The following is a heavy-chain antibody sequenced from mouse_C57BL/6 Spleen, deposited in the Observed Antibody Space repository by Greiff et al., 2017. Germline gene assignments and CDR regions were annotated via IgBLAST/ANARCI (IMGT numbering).Heavy chain of an antibody. Sequence: VQLQQSGAELVRPGASVKLSCKASGYTFTDYYINWVKQRPGQGLEWIARMYPGSGNTYYNEKFKGKATLTAEKSSSTAYMQLSSLTSEDSAVYFCASETFDYWGQGTTLTVSS. CDR1: GYTFTDYY. V-gene: IGHV1-76*01. CDR3: ASETFDY. J-gene: IGHJ2*01. CDR2: MYPGSGNT.